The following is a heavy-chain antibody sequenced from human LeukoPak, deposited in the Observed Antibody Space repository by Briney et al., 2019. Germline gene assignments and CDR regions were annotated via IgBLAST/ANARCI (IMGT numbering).Heavy chain of an antibody. CDR3: TRDPRITIFGVAPDP. J-gene: IGHJ5*02. CDR2: IRSKAYGGTT. Sequence: GGSLRLSCTASGFTFGDYAMSWVRQAPGKGLEWVGFIRSKAYGGTTGYAASVKGRFTISRDDSKSITYLQMNSLKTGDTAVYYCTRDPRITIFGVAPDPWGQGTLVTVSS. D-gene: IGHD3-3*01. CDR1: GFTFGDYA. V-gene: IGHV3-49*04.